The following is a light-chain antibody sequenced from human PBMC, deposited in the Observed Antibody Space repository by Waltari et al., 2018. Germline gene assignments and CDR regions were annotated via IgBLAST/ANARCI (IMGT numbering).Light chain of an antibody. CDR3: SSYTSSSTWV. Sequence: QSALTQPASVSGSPGQSITISCTGTSSDVGGSNYVSWYQQHPGKATKLMISDVSKRPSGVSNRFTGSKSENTASLSISGLQAEDEADYYCSSYTSSSTWVFGGGTKLTVL. CDR1: SSDVGGSNY. V-gene: IGLV2-14*01. J-gene: IGLJ3*02. CDR2: DVS.